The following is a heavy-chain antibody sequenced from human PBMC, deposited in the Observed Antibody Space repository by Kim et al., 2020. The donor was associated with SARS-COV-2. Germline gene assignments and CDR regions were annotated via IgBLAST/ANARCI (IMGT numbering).Heavy chain of an antibody. CDR1: GYSFTSYW. CDR2: IYPGDSDT. Sequence: GESLKISCKGSGYSFTSYWIGWVRQMPGKGLEWMGIIYPGDSDTRYSPSFQGQVTISADKSISTAYLQWSSLKASDTAMYYCATLEGHYYDSSGYHPGGFDIWGQGTMVTVSS. V-gene: IGHV5-51*01. J-gene: IGHJ3*02. D-gene: IGHD3-22*01. CDR3: ATLEGHYYDSSGYHPGGFDI.